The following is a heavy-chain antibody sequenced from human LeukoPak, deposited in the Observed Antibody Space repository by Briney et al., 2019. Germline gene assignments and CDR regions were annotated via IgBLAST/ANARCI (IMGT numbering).Heavy chain of an antibody. V-gene: IGHV3-23*01. CDR1: GFTFSNYA. J-gene: IGHJ4*02. CDR2: ISGSGGDT. D-gene: IGHD6-19*01. CDR3: AKSEPYSSGWKFDY. Sequence: PGGSLRLSCAASGFTFSNYAMSWVRQAPGKGLQWVSAISGSGGDTYYADSVKGRFTISRDNSKDTLYLQMNSLRADDTAVYYCAKSEPYSSGWKFDYWGQGTLVTVSS.